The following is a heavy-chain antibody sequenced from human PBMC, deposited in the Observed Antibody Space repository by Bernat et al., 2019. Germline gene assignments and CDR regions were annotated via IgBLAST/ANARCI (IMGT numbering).Heavy chain of an antibody. J-gene: IGHJ6*03. V-gene: IGHV3-7*03. CDR3: ARDRVIVVVPAAMSGRYYYYYMDV. D-gene: IGHD2-2*01. CDR2: IKQDGSEK. CDR1: GFTFSSYW. Sequence: EVQLVESGGGLVQPGGSLRLSCAASGFTFSSYWMSWVRQAPGKGLEWVANIKQDGSEKYYVDSVKGRFTISRDNAKNSLYLQMNSLRAEDTAVYYCARDRVIVVVPAAMSGRYYYYYMDVWGKGTTVTVSS.